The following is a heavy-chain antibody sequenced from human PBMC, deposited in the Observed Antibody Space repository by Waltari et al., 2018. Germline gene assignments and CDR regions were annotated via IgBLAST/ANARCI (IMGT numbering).Heavy chain of an antibody. CDR3: ARDLRRDRKATGTGAYYYGMDV. Sequence: EVQLVESGGGLVKPGGSLRLSCAASGFTFSSYSMNWVSMAPGKGLQWVSSISSSSSYKYYADSVKGRFTISRDNAKNSLYLQMNSLRAEDTAVYYCARDLRRDRKATGTGAYYYGMDVWGQGTTVTVSS. V-gene: IGHV3-21*01. CDR2: ISSSSSYK. CDR1: GFTFSSYS. D-gene: IGHD1-1*01. J-gene: IGHJ6*02.